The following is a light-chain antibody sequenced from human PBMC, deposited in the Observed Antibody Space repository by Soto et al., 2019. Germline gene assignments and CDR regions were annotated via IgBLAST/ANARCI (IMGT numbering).Light chain of an antibody. CDR1: QSVSSSY. Sequence: EIMLTQSPGTLSLSPGERATLSCRASQSVSSSYLAWYQQKPGQAPRLLIYGASSRATGIPDRFSGSGSGKDFTLTISRLEPEDFAVYYCQQYGRSPWTFGQGTKVE. J-gene: IGKJ1*01. V-gene: IGKV3-20*01. CDR2: GAS. CDR3: QQYGRSPWT.